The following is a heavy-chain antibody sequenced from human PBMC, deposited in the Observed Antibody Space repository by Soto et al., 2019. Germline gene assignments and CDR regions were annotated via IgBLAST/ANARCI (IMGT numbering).Heavy chain of an antibody. Sequence: QVQLVESGGGVVQPGRSLRLSCAASGFTFSSYGMHWVRQAPGKGLEWVAVISYDGSNKYYADSVKGRFTISRDNSKNTLDLQMNSLRAEDTAVYYCAKDRVVTTSYFDYWGQGTLVTVSS. J-gene: IGHJ4*02. CDR2: ISYDGSNK. CDR1: GFTFSSYG. V-gene: IGHV3-30*18. D-gene: IGHD5-12*01. CDR3: AKDRVVTTSYFDY.